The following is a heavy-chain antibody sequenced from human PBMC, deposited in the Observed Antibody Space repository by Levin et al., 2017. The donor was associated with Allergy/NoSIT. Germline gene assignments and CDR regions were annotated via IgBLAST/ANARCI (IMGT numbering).Heavy chain of an antibody. CDR2: IHPDGTDK. Sequence: PGESLKISCAASGFTFSHYWMAWVRQTPGKGLEWVANIHPDGTDKLYVDSVRDRFSISRDNTDNFLYLQMHGLTAEDTAVYYCLRDRREEGYYLGRGTQVTVSS. D-gene: IGHD6-13*01. CDR1: GFTFSHYW. V-gene: IGHV3-7*01. CDR3: LRDRREEGYY. J-gene: IGHJ4*02.